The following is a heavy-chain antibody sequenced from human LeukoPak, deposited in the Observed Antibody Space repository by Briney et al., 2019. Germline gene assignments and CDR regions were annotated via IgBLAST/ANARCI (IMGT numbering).Heavy chain of an antibody. V-gene: IGHV3-48*01. CDR2: ISGSSSTI. J-gene: IGHJ4*02. Sequence: GRSLRLSCAASGFTFSSYGMHWVRQAPGKGLEWVSYISGSSSTIYYVDSVKGRFTISRDNAKNSLYLHLNSLRPEDTAVYYCARGPLTGDERLDYWGQGTLVTASS. CDR3: ARGPLTGDERLDY. D-gene: IGHD3-9*01. CDR1: GFTFSSYG.